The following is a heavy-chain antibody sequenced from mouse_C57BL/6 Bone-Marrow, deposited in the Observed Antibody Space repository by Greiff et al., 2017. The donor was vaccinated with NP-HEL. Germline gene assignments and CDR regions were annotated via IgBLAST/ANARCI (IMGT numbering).Heavy chain of an antibody. CDR1: GFTFSNYW. CDR3: TDCGSSEWYFDV. CDR2: IRLKSDNYAT. Sequence: EVQLVESGGGLVQPGGSMKLSCVASGFTFSNYWMNWVRQSPEKGLEWVAQIRLKSDNYATHYAESVKGRFTISRDDSKSSVYLQMNNLRAEDTGMYYCTDCGSSEWYFDVWGTGTTVTVSS. V-gene: IGHV6-3*01. D-gene: IGHD1-1*01. J-gene: IGHJ1*03.